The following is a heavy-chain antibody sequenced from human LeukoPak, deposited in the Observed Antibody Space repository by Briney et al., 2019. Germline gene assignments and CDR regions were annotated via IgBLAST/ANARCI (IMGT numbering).Heavy chain of an antibody. CDR2: IYYSGST. D-gene: IGHD1-26*01. J-gene: IGHJ6*02. CDR1: GGSISGSSYF. Sequence: SETLSLTCTVSGGSISGSSYFWGWIRQPPGKGLEWIGSIYYSGSTYYNPSLKSRVTISVDTSKNQFSLKLSSVTAEDTAVYYCARAPPLGVEGATNYYYYGMDVWGQGTTVTVSS. V-gene: IGHV4-39*01. CDR3: ARAPPLGVEGATNYYYYGMDV.